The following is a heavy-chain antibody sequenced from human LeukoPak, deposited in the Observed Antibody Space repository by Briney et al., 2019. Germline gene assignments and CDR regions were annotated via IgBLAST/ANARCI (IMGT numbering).Heavy chain of an antibody. CDR3: AGGGGPNWFDY. D-gene: IGHD1-1*01. CDR2: INHSGST. V-gene: IGHV4-34*01. Sequence: SETLSLTCAVYGGSFSGYYWSWIRQPPGKGLEWIGEINHSGSTNYNPSLKSRVTISVDTSKNQFSLKLSSVTAADTAVYYCAGGGGPNWFDYWGQGTLVTVSS. J-gene: IGHJ4*02. CDR1: GGSFSGYY.